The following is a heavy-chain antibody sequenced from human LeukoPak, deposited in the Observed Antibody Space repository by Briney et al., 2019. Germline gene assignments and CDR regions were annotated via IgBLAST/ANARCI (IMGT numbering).Heavy chain of an antibody. CDR3: ARGGQLVLDFDY. Sequence: KPSETLSLTCIISGGSISSYYWSWIRQPPGKGLEWIGYIYYSGSTNYNPSLKSRVTISVDTSKNQFSLKLSSVTAADTAVYYCARGGQLVLDFDYWGQGTLVTVSS. CDR2: IYYSGST. J-gene: IGHJ4*02. D-gene: IGHD6-6*01. CDR1: GGSISSYY. V-gene: IGHV4-59*01.